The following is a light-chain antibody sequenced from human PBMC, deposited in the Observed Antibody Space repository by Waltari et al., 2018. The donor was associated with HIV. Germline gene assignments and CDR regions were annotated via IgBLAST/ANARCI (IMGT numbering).Light chain of an antibody. CDR1: SSDVGGYNY. Sequence: QSALTQPASVSGSPGQSITISCTGTSSDVGGYNYVSWYQQHPGKAPKLMIYDVSNRPSGYSNRFSGSTSGNPASLTISGLQAEDEADYYCSSYTSSSSVVFGGGTKLTVL. CDR3: SSYTSSSSVV. V-gene: IGLV2-14*01. CDR2: DVS. J-gene: IGLJ2*01.